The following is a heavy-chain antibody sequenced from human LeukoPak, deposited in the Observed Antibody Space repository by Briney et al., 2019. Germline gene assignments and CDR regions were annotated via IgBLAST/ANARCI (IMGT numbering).Heavy chain of an antibody. D-gene: IGHD3-22*01. CDR2: ISAYNDNT. V-gene: IGHV1-18*01. J-gene: IGHJ4*02. Sequence: GAPVKVSCKASGYTFTSYGISWVRQAPGQGLEWMGWISAYNDNTNYVQKFQGRVTMTTDISTSTAYMELRSLRSDDTAVYYCARERSYYYDSSGYSGGDYWGQGTLVTVSS. CDR1: GYTFTSYG. CDR3: ARERSYYYDSSGYSGGDY.